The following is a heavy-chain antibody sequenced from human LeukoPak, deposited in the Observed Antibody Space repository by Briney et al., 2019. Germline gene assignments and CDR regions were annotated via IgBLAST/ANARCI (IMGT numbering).Heavy chain of an antibody. V-gene: IGHV1-18*01. Sequence: ASVKVSCKPSGYTFTIYGISWVRQAPGQGLAWMGWISAYNGNTKYAQKFQGRVTMTTDTSTSTAYMELSSLRSDDTAVYYCARDREAARPGWFDPWGQGTLVTVSS. D-gene: IGHD6-6*01. CDR2: ISAYNGNT. J-gene: IGHJ5*02. CDR1: GYTFTIYG. CDR3: ARDREAARPGWFDP.